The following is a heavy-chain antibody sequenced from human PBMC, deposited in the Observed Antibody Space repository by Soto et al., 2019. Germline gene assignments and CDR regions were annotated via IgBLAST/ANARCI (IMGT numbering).Heavy chain of an antibody. Sequence: PSETLSLTCIVSGDSISSGDYYWTWIRHPPGQGLEWIGNIYFNGSTNYNPSLQSRLIISLETSKNQVSLKLTSLTAADTAVYYCARELSGYSYGPGEVYWGQGTLVTVSS. CDR1: GDSISSGDYY. J-gene: IGHJ4*02. V-gene: IGHV4-30-4*01. D-gene: IGHD5-12*01. CDR2: IYFNGST. CDR3: ARELSGYSYGPGEVY.